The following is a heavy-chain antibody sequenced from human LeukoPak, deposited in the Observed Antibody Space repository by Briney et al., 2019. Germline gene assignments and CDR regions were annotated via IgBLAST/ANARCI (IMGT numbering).Heavy chain of an antibody. J-gene: IGHJ4*02. D-gene: IGHD6-19*01. V-gene: IGHV3-21*01. Sequence: GRSLRLSCAASGFTFSSYSMNWVRQAPGKGLEWVSSISSSSSYIYYADSVKGRFTISRDNAKNSLYLQMNSLRAEDTAVYYCARDGGISGWYGSYFDYWGQGTLVTVSS. CDR2: ISSSSSYI. CDR3: ARDGGISGWYGSYFDY. CDR1: GFTFSSYS.